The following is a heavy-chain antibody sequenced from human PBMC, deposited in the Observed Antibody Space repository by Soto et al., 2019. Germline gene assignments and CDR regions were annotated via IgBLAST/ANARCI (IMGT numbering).Heavy chain of an antibody. V-gene: IGHV1-8*01. J-gene: IGHJ6*03. CDR3: ARGATVYFTKGVCPISNYYYMDV. CDR2: MNPNSGNT. CDR1: GYTFTSYD. Sequence: ASVKVSCKASGYTFTSYDINWVRQATGQGLEWMGWMNPNSGNTGYAQKFQGRVTMTRNTSISTAYMELSSLRSEDTAVYYCARGATVYFTKGVCPISNYYYMDVWGKGTTVTVSS. D-gene: IGHD2-8*01.